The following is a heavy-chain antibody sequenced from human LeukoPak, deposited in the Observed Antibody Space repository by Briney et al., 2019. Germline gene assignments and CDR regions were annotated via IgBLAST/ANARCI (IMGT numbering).Heavy chain of an antibody. CDR1: GGTFSSYA. V-gene: IGHV1-69*13. CDR3: ARDRTMRERWVFDY. J-gene: IGHJ4*02. CDR2: IIPIFGTA. D-gene: IGHD5-24*01. Sequence: SVKVSCKASGGTFSSYAISWVRQAPGQGLEWMGGIIPIFGTANYAQKFQGRVTITADESTSTAYMELSSLRSEDTAVYYYARDRTMRERWVFDYWGQGTLVTVSS.